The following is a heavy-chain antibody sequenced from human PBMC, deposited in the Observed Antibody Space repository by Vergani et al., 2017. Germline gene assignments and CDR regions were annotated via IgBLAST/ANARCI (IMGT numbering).Heavy chain of an antibody. Sequence: QVQLVQSGAEVKKPGASVKVSCKASGYTFTSYAMHWVRQAPGQRREWRGWINAGNGNTKYSQKFQGRVTITRDTSASTAYMELSSLRSEDTAVYYCARVPVAGTTSRAFDIWGQGTMVTVSS. CDR1: GYTFTSYA. J-gene: IGHJ3*02. CDR2: INAGNGNT. CDR3: ARVPVAGTTSRAFDI. D-gene: IGHD1-1*01. V-gene: IGHV1-3*01.